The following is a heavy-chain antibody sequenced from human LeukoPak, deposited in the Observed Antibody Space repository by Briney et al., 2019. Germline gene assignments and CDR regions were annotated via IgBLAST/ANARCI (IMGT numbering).Heavy chain of an antibody. J-gene: IGHJ6*04. Sequence: GGSLRLSCAASGFTFSSYEMNWVRQAPGKGLEWVSYISSSGSTIYYADSVKGRFTISRDNAKNSLYLQMNSLRAEDTAVYYYAELGITMIGGVWGKETTVTISS. V-gene: IGHV3-48*03. CDR1: GFTFSSYE. D-gene: IGHD3-10*02. CDR2: ISSSGSTI. CDR3: AELGITMIGGV.